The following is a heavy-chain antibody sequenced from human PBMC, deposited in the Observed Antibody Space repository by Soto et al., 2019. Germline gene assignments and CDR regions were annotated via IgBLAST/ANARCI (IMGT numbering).Heavy chain of an antibody. D-gene: IGHD4-17*01. Sequence: EVRLVESGGGLVQPGGSLRLSCAASGFTFNSYWMSWVRQAPGKGLEWVANIKQDGSEKYYVDSVKGRFTISRDNAKNSLYLQMNSLRAEDTAVYYCARDYGGNEFDSWGQGTLVTVSS. V-gene: IGHV3-7*01. CDR2: IKQDGSEK. CDR3: ARDYGGNEFDS. J-gene: IGHJ4*02. CDR1: GFTFNSYW.